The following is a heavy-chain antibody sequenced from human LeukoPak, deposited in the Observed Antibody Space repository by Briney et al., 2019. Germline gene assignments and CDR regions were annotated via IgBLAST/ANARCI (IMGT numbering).Heavy chain of an antibody. J-gene: IGHJ6*02. CDR2: VSHDGSNK. CDR3: ARDRDVPAIGMDV. Sequence: GGSLRLSCAASGFTFSSYGMHWVRQAPGKGLEWVAVVSHDGSNKYYADSVKGRFTISRDNAKNSLYLQMNSLRAEDTAVYYCARDRDVPAIGMDVWGQGTTVTVSS. V-gene: IGHV3-30*03. CDR1: GFTFSSYG.